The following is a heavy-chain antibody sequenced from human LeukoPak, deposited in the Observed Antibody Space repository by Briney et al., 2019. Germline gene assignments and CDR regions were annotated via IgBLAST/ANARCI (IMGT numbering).Heavy chain of an antibody. D-gene: IGHD2-8*02. V-gene: IGHV3-15*01. CDR3: TTGGHVLVWFDY. CDR1: GFTLSNAW. Sequence: GGSLRLPSAASGFTLSNAWMSWVRQAPGKGLEWVGRIKSKTDGGATDYAAPVKGRFTISRDDSKNTLYLQMNSLKTEDTAVYYCTTGGHVLVWFDYWGQGTLVTVSS. J-gene: IGHJ4*02. CDR2: IKSKTDGGAT.